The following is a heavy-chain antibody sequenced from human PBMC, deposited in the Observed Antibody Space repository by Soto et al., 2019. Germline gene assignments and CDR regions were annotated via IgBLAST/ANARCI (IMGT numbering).Heavy chain of an antibody. CDR2: ISGRGDTI. V-gene: IGHV3-23*01. CDR3: AKHRYCSGEYSEGFAN. Sequence: EVQLLESGGGLVQPGGSLRLSCAASGFIFSSYAMNWVRQAPGKGLDWVSGISGRGDTIHYADSVKGRFTISRDNAQNTLYLQMNSLSAEDTAVYYCAKHRYCSGEYSEGFANWGQGTLVIVSS. CDR1: GFIFSSYA. D-gene: IGHD2-15*01. J-gene: IGHJ4*02.